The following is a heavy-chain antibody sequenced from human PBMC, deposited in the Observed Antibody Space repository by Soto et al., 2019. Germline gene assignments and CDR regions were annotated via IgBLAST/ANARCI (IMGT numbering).Heavy chain of an antibody. J-gene: IGHJ4*02. CDR3: ATAGYSTSWLGLLGIGAHGVEIDY. CDR1: GYTFISYG. V-gene: IGHV1-18*01. Sequence: QIQLVQSGTEVKKPGATVRVSCKASGYTFISYGISWVRQAPGQGLEWMGWISTYNVNTNNAQKFQGRVTMATETSTSTAHMEPRSLRPDVTAVYYCATAGYSTSWLGLLGIGAHGVEIDYWGQGTQVTVSS. D-gene: IGHD6-13*01. CDR2: ISTYNVNT.